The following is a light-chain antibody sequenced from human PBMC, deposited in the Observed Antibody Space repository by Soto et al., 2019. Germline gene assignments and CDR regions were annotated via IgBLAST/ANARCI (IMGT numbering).Light chain of an antibody. V-gene: IGKV3-20*01. CDR2: STS. J-gene: IGKJ1*01. Sequence: EIVLTQSPGTLSLSPGERATLSCRASQSVGDTYLAWYQQKPGQAPRLLMYSTSIRATGIPDRFSGSGSGTDFTLTISRLEPEDFAVYYCQQYGSSRWTFGQGTKVDIK. CDR1: QSVGDTY. CDR3: QQYGSSRWT.